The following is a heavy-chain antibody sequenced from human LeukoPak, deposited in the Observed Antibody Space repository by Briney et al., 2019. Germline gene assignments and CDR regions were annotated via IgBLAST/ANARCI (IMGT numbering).Heavy chain of an antibody. V-gene: IGHV4-38-2*01. CDR1: GYSISSGYY. CDR3: ARHVRYYYYYMDV. D-gene: IGHD2-8*01. J-gene: IGHJ6*03. CDR2: IYHSGST. Sequence: SETLSLTCAVSGYSISSGYYWGWIRQPPGQGLEWIGSIYHSGSTYYNPSLKSRVTISVDTSKNQFSLKLSSVTAADTAVYYCARHVRYYYYYMDVWGKGTTVTVSS.